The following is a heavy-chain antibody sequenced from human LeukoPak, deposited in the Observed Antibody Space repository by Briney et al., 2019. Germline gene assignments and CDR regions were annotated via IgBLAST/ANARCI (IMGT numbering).Heavy chain of an antibody. D-gene: IGHD4-11*01. CDR1: GYTFTSYG. CDR3: ARVKHDYSNWGDYYYYYMDV. CDR2: ISAYNGNT. V-gene: IGHV1-18*01. Sequence: AASVKVSCTASGYTFTSYGISWVRQAPGQGLEWMGWISAYNGNTNYAQKLQGRVTMTTDTSTSTAYMELRSLRSDDTAVYYCARVKHDYSNWGDYYYYYMDVWGKGTTVTVSS. J-gene: IGHJ6*03.